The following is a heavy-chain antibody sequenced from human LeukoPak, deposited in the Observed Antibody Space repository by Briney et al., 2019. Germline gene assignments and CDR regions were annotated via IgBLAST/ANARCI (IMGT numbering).Heavy chain of an antibody. CDR2: IYSGGST. CDR1: GLTVSSNY. Sequence: GGSLRLSCAASGLTVSSNYMSWVRQAPGKGLEWVSFIYSGGSTSYADSVRGRFTISRDNSKNTLYLQMNNLRAEDTAVYYCAKDLWYSSSSVFDYWGQGTLVTVSS. V-gene: IGHV3-66*01. D-gene: IGHD6-13*01. J-gene: IGHJ4*02. CDR3: AKDLWYSSSSVFDY.